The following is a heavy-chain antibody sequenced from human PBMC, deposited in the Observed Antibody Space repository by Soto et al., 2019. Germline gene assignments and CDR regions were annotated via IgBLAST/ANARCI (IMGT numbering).Heavy chain of an antibody. Sequence: QVQLVQSGAEVKKPGASVKVSCTASGYIFTSYALHWVRQAPGQGLEWMGWINAGNGNTRYSQKFQGRVTLTRDTSASTAYMELSSLRSEDTAVYYCARDKEDRFYDFWSGYYNWFDPWGQGTQVTVSS. CDR1: GYIFTSYA. CDR2: INAGNGNT. CDR3: ARDKEDRFYDFWSGYYNWFDP. V-gene: IGHV1-3*01. J-gene: IGHJ5*02. D-gene: IGHD3-3*01.